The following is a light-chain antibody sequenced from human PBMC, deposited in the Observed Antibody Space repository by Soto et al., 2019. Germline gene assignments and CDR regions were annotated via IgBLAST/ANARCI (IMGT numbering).Light chain of an antibody. CDR1: QSVRSS. CDR2: DAS. V-gene: IGKV3-15*01. J-gene: IGKJ2*01. CDR3: QQYNVWPYT. Sequence: EIVMTQSPATLSVSPGERATLSCRASQSVRSSLAWYQQIPGQAPRLLIYDASTRAAGIPAGFSGSGSGTEFTLTISSLQSEDFAVYYCQQYNVWPYTFGQGTRLEIK.